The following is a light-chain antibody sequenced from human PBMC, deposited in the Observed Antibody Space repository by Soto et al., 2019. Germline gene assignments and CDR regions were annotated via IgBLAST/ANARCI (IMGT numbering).Light chain of an antibody. CDR2: KAS. CDR3: QQYNSYST. V-gene: IGKV1-5*03. J-gene: IGKJ1*01. CDR1: QSISSW. Sequence: DIQMTQSPSTLSASVGDRVTITCRASQSISSWLAWYQQKPGKAPKLLIYKASSLESGVPSRFSGSGSGTEFTLTISSLQPEDFATYYCQQYNSYSTVGQGTKVDIK.